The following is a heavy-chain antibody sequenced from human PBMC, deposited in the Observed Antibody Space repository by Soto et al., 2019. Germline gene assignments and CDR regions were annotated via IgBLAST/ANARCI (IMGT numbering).Heavy chain of an antibody. V-gene: IGHV3-66*01. D-gene: IGHD3-16*01. Sequence: EVQLVESGGGLVQPGGSLRLSCAASGFTVSTKYMSWVRQAPGKGLARVSVIYSGCSTFYSDSVRGRFTISRDNSKNAVNLQMNSLRAEDTDVYYCARDPWAADYWGQGNLVTVSS. CDR1: GFTVSTKY. CDR2: IYSGCST. CDR3: ARDPWAADY. J-gene: IGHJ4*02.